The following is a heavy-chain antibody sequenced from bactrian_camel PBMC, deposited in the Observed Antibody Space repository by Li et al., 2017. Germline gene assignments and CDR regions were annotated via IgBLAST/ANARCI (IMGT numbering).Heavy chain of an antibody. Sequence: VQLVESGGGSVEVGGSLRLSCDASGYAYRSYCMGWFRQDIGGQKREGIAAIYGGGDRTTYASSVRGRFTISRDNDKDTVYLQMNNLNPDDTARYFCTADWGSRSDGHCYGDSGQGTQVTVS. CDR3: TADWGSRSDGHCYGD. V-gene: IGHV3S42*01. CDR1: GYAYRSYC. J-gene: IGHJ4*01. D-gene: IGHD5*01. CDR2: IYGGGDRT.